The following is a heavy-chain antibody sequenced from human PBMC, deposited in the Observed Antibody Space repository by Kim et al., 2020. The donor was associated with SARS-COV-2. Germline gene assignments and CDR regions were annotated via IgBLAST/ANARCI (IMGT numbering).Heavy chain of an antibody. D-gene: IGHD6-13*01. CDR3: AKTGSSPLGDV. CDR2: P. V-gene: IGHV3-23*01. J-gene: IGHJ6*04. Sequence: PYYADAVKGRFTISRDHSKNTLYLQMNSLRAEDTAVYYCAKTGSSPLGDVWGKGTTVTVSS.